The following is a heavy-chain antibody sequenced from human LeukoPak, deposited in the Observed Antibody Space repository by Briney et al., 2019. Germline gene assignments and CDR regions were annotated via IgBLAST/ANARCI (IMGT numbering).Heavy chain of an antibody. D-gene: IGHD3-10*01. J-gene: IGHJ5*02. CDR1: GGSFSGYY. V-gene: IGHV4-34*01. Sequence: SETLSLTCAVYGGSFSGYYWSWIRQPPGKGLEWIGEINHSGSTNYNPSLKSRVTISVDTSKNQFSLKLSSVTAADTAVYYCARRQGRITMVRGVRPTHWFDPWGQGTLVTVSS. CDR2: INHSGST. CDR3: ARRQGRITMVRGVRPTHWFDP.